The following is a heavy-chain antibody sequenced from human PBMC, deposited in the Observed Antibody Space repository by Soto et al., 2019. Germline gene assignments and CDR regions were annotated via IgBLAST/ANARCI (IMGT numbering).Heavy chain of an antibody. CDR2: ISSTTNYI. V-gene: IGHV3-21*06. CDR3: ARESEDLTSNFDY. Sequence: GSVRLSGAASGFTFTRYSMNWVRQAPGKGLEWVSSISSTTNYIYYGDSMKGRFTISRDNAKNSLYLEMNSLRAEDTAVYYCARESEDLTSNFDYWDQGTLVTVSS. J-gene: IGHJ4*02. CDR1: GFTFTRYS.